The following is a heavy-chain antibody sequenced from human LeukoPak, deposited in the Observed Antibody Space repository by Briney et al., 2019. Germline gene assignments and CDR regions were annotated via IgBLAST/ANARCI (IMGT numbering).Heavy chain of an antibody. J-gene: IGHJ4*02. CDR1: GLTFSSYA. CDR3: AKVAAAGTFDY. V-gene: IGHV3-23*01. D-gene: IGHD6-13*01. CDR2: ISGSGGST. Sequence: GGSLRLSRAASGLTFSSYAMNWVRQAPGKGLEWVSAISGSGGSTYYADSVKGRFTLSRDNSKNTLYLQMNSLGAEDTAVYYCAKVAAAGTFDYWGQGTLVTVSS.